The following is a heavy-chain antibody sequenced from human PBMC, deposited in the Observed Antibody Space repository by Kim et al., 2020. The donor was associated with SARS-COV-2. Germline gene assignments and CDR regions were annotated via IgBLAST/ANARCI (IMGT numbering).Heavy chain of an antibody. CDR1: GFTFSSYS. Sequence: GGSLRLSCAASGFTFSSYSMNWVRQAPGKGLEWVSYISSSSSTIYYADSVKGRFTISRDNAKNSLYLQMNSLRAEDTAVYYCATVGYSSSWSYFDYCGQGTLVTVSS. D-gene: IGHD6-13*01. CDR3: ATVGYSSSWSYFDY. J-gene: IGHJ4*02. CDR2: ISSSSSTI. V-gene: IGHV3-48*04.